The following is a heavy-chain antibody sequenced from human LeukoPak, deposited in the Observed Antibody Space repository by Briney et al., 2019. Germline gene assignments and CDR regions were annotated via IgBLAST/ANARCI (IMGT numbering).Heavy chain of an antibody. CDR2: IWSDGSKK. CDR3: AKVYCGGDCYAHYFDH. CDR1: GFTFSSHG. J-gene: IGHJ4*02. D-gene: IGHD2-21*02. V-gene: IGHV3-33*06. Sequence: GGSLRLSCAASGFTFSSHGMHWVRPAPGKGLEWVAVIWSDGSKKYYADSVKGRFTLSRDNSQNILYLQMNSLRAEDTAVYYCAKVYCGGDCYAHYFDHWAREPWSPSPQ.